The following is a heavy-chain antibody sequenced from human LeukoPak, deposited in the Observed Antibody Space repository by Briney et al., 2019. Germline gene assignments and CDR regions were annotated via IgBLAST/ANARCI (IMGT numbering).Heavy chain of an antibody. V-gene: IGHV3-74*01. CDR1: GFTFSSYW. CDR2: IISGGSTT. J-gene: IGHJ4*02. Sequence: GGSLRLSCAASGFTFSSYWMHWVRQAPGKGLVWVSHIISGGSTTTYADSVKGRFTISRDNAKNTLYLQMNSLRAEDTAVFYCARVRGDYFDYWGQGTLVTVSS. D-gene: IGHD4-17*01. CDR3: ARVRGDYFDY.